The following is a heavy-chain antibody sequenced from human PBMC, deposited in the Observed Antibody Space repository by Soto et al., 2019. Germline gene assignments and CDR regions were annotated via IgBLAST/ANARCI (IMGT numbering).Heavy chain of an antibody. Sequence: EVQLVESGGGLVKPGGSLRLSCAASGFTFSTYSMNWVRQAPGKGLEWVSSISSSSSYIYYADSVKGRFTISRDNAKNSLYLQMNSLSAEDTAVYYCARPDRDWYFDLWGRGTLVTVSS. CDR2: ISSSSSYI. V-gene: IGHV3-21*01. J-gene: IGHJ2*01. CDR3: ARPDRDWYFDL. CDR1: GFTFSTYS.